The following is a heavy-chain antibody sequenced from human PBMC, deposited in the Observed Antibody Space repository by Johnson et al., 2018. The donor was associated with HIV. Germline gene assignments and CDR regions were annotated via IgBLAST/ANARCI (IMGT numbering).Heavy chain of an antibody. CDR1: GFTFRDYY. D-gene: IGHD6-6*01. CDR2: ISSSGSTI. CDR3: ARDLTEYSSSADAFDI. V-gene: IGHV3-11*01. Sequence: QVQLVESGGGLVKPGGSLRLSCAVSGFTFRDYYMSWIRQAPGKGLEWVSYISSSGSTIYYADSVKGRFTISRDNAKNSLYLQMNSLRAEDTAVYYCARDLTEYSSSADAFDIWGQGTMVTVSS. J-gene: IGHJ3*02.